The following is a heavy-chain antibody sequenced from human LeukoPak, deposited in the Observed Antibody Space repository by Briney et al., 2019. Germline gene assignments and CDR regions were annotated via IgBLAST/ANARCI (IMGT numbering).Heavy chain of an antibody. CDR3: ARESPYCSGGSCQNYYYGMDV. CDR2: IYTSRST. J-gene: IGHJ6*02. V-gene: IGHV4-4*07. CDR1: GGSISSYY. D-gene: IGHD2-15*01. Sequence: PSETLSLTCTVSGGSISSYYWSWIRQPAGKGLEWIGRIYTSRSTNYNPSLKSRVTMSVDTSKNQFSLKLSSVTAADTAVYYCARESPYCSGGSCQNYYYGMDVWGQGTTVTVSS.